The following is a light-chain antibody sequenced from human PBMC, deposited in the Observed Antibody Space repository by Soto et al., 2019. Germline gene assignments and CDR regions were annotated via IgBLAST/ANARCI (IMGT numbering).Light chain of an antibody. Sequence: DIQMTQSPSSLSASIGDRVTITCRASQTVHTYLHWYQQKPGKAPKLLIYAASSLQSGVPSRFSGSGSGTDFTLTISSLQPEDFATYYCRQYGSSPLTFGGGTKVDIK. CDR3: RQYGSSPLT. J-gene: IGKJ4*01. CDR2: AAS. CDR1: QTVHTY. V-gene: IGKV1-39*01.